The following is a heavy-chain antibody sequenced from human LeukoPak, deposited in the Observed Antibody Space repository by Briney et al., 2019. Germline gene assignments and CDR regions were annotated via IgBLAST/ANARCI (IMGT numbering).Heavy chain of an antibody. J-gene: IGHJ3*02. V-gene: IGHV4-39*01. CDR3: ARIVGGGDAFDI. Sequence: SETLSLTCTVSGGSISSSSYYWGWIRQPPGKGLEWIGSIYYSGSTYYNPSLKSRVTISVDTPKNQFSLKLSSVTAADTAVYYCARIVGGGDAFDIWGQGTMVTVSS. CDR2: IYYSGST. D-gene: IGHD1-26*01. CDR1: GGSISSSSYY.